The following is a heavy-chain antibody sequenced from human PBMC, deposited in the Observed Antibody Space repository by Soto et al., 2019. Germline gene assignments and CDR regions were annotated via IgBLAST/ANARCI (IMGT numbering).Heavy chain of an antibody. CDR3: ARGGGNGPYDAFHI. V-gene: IGHV1-18*01. Sequence: ASVKVSCKASGYTFTNHGISWVRQAPGQGLEWMGWITAYNGNTKYAQKVQGRLTMTTDTSTSTAYMELRSLKSDDTAVYYCARGGGNGPYDAFHIWGQGTMVTVSS. D-gene: IGHD2-8*01. J-gene: IGHJ3*02. CDR2: ITAYNGNT. CDR1: GYTFTNHG.